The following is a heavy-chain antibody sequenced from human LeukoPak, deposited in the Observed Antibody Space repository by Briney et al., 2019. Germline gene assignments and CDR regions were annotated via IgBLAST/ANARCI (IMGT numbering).Heavy chain of an antibody. CDR1: GYTFTSYY. Sequence: ASVKVSCKASGYTFTSYYMHWVRQAPGQGLEWMGIINPSGGSTSYAQKFQGRVTMTRDTSTSTAYMELSSLRSEDTAVYYCARVMITFGGPPAFDIWGQGTMVTVSS. CDR2: INPSGGST. V-gene: IGHV1-46*01. CDR3: ARVMITFGGPPAFDI. D-gene: IGHD3-16*01. J-gene: IGHJ3*02.